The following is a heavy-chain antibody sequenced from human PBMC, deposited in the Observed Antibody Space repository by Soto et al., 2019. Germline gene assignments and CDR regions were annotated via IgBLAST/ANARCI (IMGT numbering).Heavy chain of an antibody. Sequence: VSGPTLVNPTHTLTLTFTVSGFSLITSVMCVSWIRQPPGKALEWLALIDWDDDKYYSTSLKTRLTISKDTSKNQVVLTMTNMDLVDTATYYCARTNPTYFYIFSGRYPYDRKDVCGQGSSVTGSS. V-gene: IGHV2-70*01. D-gene: IGHD3-9*01. CDR2: IDWDDDK. J-gene: IGHJ6*02. CDR1: GFSLITSVMC. CDR3: ARTNPTYFYIFSGRYPYDRKDV.